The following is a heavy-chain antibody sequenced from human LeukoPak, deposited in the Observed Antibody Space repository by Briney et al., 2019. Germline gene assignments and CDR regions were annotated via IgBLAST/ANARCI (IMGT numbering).Heavy chain of an antibody. CDR3: ARTTYYDILTGYYGEGDHDY. V-gene: IGHV1-2*02. D-gene: IGHD3-9*01. Sequence: GASVKVSCKASGYTFTGYYMHWVRQAPGQGLEWMGWINPNSGGTNYAQKFQGRVTMTRDTSTSTAYMELSRLRSDDTAVYYCARTTYYDILTGYYGEGDHDYWGQGTLVTVSS. CDR1: GYTFTGYY. J-gene: IGHJ4*02. CDR2: INPNSGGT.